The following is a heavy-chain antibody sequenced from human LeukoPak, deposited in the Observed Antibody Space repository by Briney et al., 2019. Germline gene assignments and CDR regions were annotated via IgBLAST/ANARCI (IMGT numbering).Heavy chain of an antibody. Sequence: GGSLRLSCAASGFTFSSYSMNWVRQAPGKGLEWVSSISSSSSYIYYADSVKGRFTISRDNAKNSLYLQMNSLRAEDTAVYYCARYKTYGSGSYYSGYYYYYGMDVWGQGTTVTVSS. CDR1: GFTFSSYS. J-gene: IGHJ6*02. V-gene: IGHV3-21*01. D-gene: IGHD3-10*01. CDR3: ARYKTYGSGSYYSGYYYYYGMDV. CDR2: ISSSSSYI.